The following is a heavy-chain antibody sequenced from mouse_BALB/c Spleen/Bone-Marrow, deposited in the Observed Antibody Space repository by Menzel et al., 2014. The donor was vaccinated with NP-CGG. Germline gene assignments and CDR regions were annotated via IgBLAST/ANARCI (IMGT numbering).Heavy chain of an antibody. CDR3: ARDNYYGSSAGFAY. Sequence: EVQLQQSGPELVKPGASVKGSCKASGYAFTSYNMYWVKQSHGKSLEWIGYIDPYNGGTSYNQKFKGKATLTVDKSSSTAYMHLNSLTSEDSAVYYCARDNYYGSSAGFAYWGQGTLVTVSA. D-gene: IGHD1-1*01. CDR2: IDPYNGGT. J-gene: IGHJ3*01. CDR1: GYAFTSYN. V-gene: IGHV1S135*01.